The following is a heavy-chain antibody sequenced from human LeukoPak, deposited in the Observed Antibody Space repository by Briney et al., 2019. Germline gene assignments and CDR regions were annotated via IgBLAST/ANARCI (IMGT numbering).Heavy chain of an antibody. CDR2: INPTSSVT. V-gene: IGHV1-2*02. J-gene: IGHJ6*02. CDR1: GYTFVGYF. CDR3: ARGPKSFYYYGMDV. Sequence: ASVKVSCKASGYTFVGYFMYRVRQVPGQGLECMGWINPTSSVTNYAQHFQGRVTMTSDTSISTTYMELSRLTSDDTAVYYCARGPKSFYYYGMDVWGQGTTVTVSS.